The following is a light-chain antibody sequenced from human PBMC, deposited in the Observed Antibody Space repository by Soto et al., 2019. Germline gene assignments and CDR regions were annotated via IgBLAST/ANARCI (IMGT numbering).Light chain of an antibody. J-gene: IGKJ1*01. CDR3: QQYDSFPRT. Sequence: DIQMTQSPSTLSASVGDRVTITCRASQSISNWLAWYQQKPGKAPKLLIYKASSLQSGVPSRFSGSGSGTEFTLSISSRQPDDFATYYCQQYDSFPRTFGQGTTVEIK. CDR2: KAS. CDR1: QSISNW. V-gene: IGKV1-5*03.